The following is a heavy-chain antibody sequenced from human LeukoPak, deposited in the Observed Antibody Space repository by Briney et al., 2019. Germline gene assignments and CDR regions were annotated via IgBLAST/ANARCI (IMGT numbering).Heavy chain of an antibody. J-gene: IGHJ4*02. D-gene: IGHD2-15*01. CDR1: GYTFTSYG. V-gene: IGHV1-18*01. CDR2: ISAYNGNT. CDR3: ARDPGENPYCSGGSCYSEFDY. Sequence: GASVKVSCKASGYTFTSYGISWVRQAPGQGLEWMGWISAYNGNTNYAQKLQGRVTMTTDTSTSTAYMELRSLRSDDTAVYYCARDPGENPYCSGGSCYSEFDYWGQGTLVTVSS.